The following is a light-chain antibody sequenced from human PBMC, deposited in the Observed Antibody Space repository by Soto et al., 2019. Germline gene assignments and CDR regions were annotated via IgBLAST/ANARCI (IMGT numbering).Light chain of an antibody. CDR3: QQYGSSPRT. V-gene: IGKV3-20*01. CDR1: QIVSSRH. J-gene: IGKJ1*01. CDR2: ATS. Sequence: EVVLTQSPDTLSLSPGERATLSCRASQIVSSRHLAWYQHKPGQAPRLLLYATSSRATGIPDRFSGSGSGTDFTLTISRLEPEDFAVYYCQQYGSSPRTFGQGTKV.